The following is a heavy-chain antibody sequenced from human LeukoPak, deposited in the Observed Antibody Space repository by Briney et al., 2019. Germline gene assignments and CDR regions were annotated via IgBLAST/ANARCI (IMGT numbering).Heavy chain of an antibody. CDR1: GYVFTSYW. J-gene: IGHJ4*02. Sequence: GESLKISCKTSGYVFTSYWIGWVRHMPGRGLEWMGIIYPGTSDTRYGPSFQGHVTISADKSISTAYLQWSSLEASDTAMYYCARLGQDDYWGQGTLVTVSS. CDR2: IYPGTSDT. D-gene: IGHD1-26*01. CDR3: ARLGQDDY. V-gene: IGHV5-51*01.